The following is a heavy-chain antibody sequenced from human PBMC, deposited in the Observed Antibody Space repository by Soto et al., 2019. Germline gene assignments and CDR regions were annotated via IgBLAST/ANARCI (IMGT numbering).Heavy chain of an antibody. CDR1: GYTFTSYD. CDR3: AREWSAAGRFYGMHV. V-gene: IGHV1-8*01. Sequence: QVQLVQSGAEVKKPGASVQVSCKTSGYTFTSYDINWVRQAPGQGLEWVGWMNTNSDDTRSAQKFRGRLTLTRDKTMRAVYMTLSNLRPDDTAVYYCAREWSAAGRFYGMHVWGQGTTVAVSS. D-gene: IGHD6-13*01. CDR2: MNTNSDDT. J-gene: IGHJ6*02.